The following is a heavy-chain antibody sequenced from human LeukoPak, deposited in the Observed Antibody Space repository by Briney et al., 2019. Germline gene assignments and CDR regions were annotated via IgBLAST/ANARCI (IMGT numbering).Heavy chain of an antibody. CDR1: GYTFTGYY. V-gene: IGHV1-69*02. Sequence: SVKVSCKASGYTFTGYYMHWVRQAPGQGLEWMGRIIPILGIANYAQKFQGRVTITADKSTSTAYMELRSLRSDDTAVYYCARGIVVVPAAIIYWGQGTLVTVSS. CDR3: ARGIVVVPAAIIY. CDR2: IIPILGIA. J-gene: IGHJ4*02. D-gene: IGHD2-2*01.